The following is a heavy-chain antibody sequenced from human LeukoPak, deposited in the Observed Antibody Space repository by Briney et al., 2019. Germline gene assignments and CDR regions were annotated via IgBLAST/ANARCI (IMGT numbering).Heavy chain of an antibody. CDR1: GFTLSNYG. CDR2: ISSTSSAK. Sequence: GGSLRLSCVASGFTLSNYGMNWVRQAPGKGLDWVSYISSTSSAKNYADSVKGRFTISRDNGKRPLYLQMDSLRVEDTGVYYCARGGAARPDYWGQGTLVTVSS. J-gene: IGHJ4*02. CDR3: ARGGAARPDY. D-gene: IGHD6-6*01. V-gene: IGHV3-48*01.